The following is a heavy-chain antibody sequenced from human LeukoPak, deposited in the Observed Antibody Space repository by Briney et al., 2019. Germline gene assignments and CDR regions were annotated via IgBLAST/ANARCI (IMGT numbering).Heavy chain of an antibody. V-gene: IGHV1-2*02. Sequence: GASVKVSCKASGYTFTGYYMHWVRQAPGQGLEWMGWINPNIGGTNYAQKFQGRVTMTRDTSISTAYMELSRLRSDDTAVYYCATHVRYCSSTSCYSHWSAFDIWGQGTMVTVSS. CDR3: ATHVRYCSSTSCYSHWSAFDI. D-gene: IGHD2-2*01. J-gene: IGHJ3*02. CDR1: GYTFTGYY. CDR2: INPNIGGT.